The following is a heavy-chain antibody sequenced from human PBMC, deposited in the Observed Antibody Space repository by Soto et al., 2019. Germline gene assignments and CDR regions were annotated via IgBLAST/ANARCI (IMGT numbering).Heavy chain of an antibody. CDR2: IYYSGST. V-gene: IGHV4-39*01. J-gene: IGHJ6*02. D-gene: IGHD5-12*01. Sequence: PSETLSLTCTVSGGSISSSSYYWGWIRQPPGKGLEWIGSIYYSGSTYYNPSVKSRVTISVDTSKNQFSLKLSSVTAADTAVYYCARLRTITGGFYGMDVWGQGTTVTVSS. CDR3: ARLRTITGGFYGMDV. CDR1: GGSISSSSYY.